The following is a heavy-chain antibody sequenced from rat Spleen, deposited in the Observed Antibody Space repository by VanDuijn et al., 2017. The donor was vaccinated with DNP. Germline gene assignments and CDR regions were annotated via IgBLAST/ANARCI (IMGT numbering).Heavy chain of an antibody. CDR2: ISSGGST. D-gene: IGHD1-3*01. V-gene: IGHV2S12*01. CDR3: TGAPYGSWAMDA. J-gene: IGHJ4*01. CDR1: GFSLSSYG. Sequence: QVRLKESGPGLVQPSQTLSLTCTVSGFSLSSYGVGWVRQPPGKGLEWIAAISSGGSTYYNSGLKSRLTISRDTSKSQVFLEMNSLQTEDTAIYFCTGAPYGSWAMDAWGQGTSVTVSS.